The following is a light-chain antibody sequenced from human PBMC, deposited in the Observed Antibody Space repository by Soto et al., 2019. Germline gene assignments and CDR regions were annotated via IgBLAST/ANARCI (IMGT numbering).Light chain of an antibody. CDR3: HQYGISPRT. CDR2: GVF. CDR1: ESITSNY. J-gene: IGKJ1*01. V-gene: IGKV3-20*01. Sequence: EVELTQSPGTLSLSPGERVTLSCRASESITSNYLAWYQQKPGQAPRLLIYGVFSRATGISDRFSGSGSGTDFTLTISRLEPEDFAVYYCHQYGISPRTFGPGTKVEIK.